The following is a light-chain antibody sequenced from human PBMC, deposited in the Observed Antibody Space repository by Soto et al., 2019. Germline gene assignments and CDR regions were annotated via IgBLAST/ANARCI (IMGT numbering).Light chain of an antibody. V-gene: IGKV3-15*01. CDR1: QSVGSN. J-gene: IGKJ1*01. CDR2: GAS. Sequence: EIVMTQSPATLSVSPGERATLSCRASQSVGSNLAWYQQKPGQAPRLLIYGASTRATGIPARFSGSGYGTEFTLTTISLQSEDFAIYVCQQYNNWPPDRTFGQGTKVEIK. CDR3: QQYNNWPPDRT.